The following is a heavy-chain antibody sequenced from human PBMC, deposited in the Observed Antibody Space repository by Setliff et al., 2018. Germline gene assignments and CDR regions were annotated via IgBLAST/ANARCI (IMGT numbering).Heavy chain of an antibody. CDR3: AKSWSGYSDAFDI. CDR2: ISWNSGSI. J-gene: IGHJ3*02. Sequence: GGSLRLSCAASGFTFDDYAMHWVRQAPGKGLEWVSGISWNSGSIGYADSVKGRFTISRDDAKNPLYLQMNSLRAEDMALYYCAKSWSGYSDAFDIWGQGTMVTVSS. CDR1: GFTFDDYA. D-gene: IGHD3-3*01. V-gene: IGHV3-9*03.